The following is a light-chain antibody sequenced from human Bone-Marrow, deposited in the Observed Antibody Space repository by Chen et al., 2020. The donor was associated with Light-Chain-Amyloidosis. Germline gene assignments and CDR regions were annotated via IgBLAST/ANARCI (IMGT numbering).Light chain of an antibody. CDR3: QVWDRGSDRPV. Sequence: SYVLTQPSSVSVAPGQTATIACGGNNIGSTSVHWYQQTPGQAPLLVVYDDRDRPSGIPERVSGSNSRHTATLTIGRVEAGDEADYYCQVWDRGSDRPVFGGGAKLTVL. J-gene: IGLJ3*02. V-gene: IGLV3-21*02. CDR1: NIGSTS. CDR2: DDR.